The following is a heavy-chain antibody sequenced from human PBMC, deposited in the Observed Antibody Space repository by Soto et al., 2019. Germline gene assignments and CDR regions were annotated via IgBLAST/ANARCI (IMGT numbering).Heavy chain of an antibody. CDR3: ARLNVKVAGIDY. CDR2: INPSGGST. CDR1: GYTFTSYY. Sequence: ASVKVSCKASGYTFTSYYMHWVRQAPGQGLEWMGIINPSGGSTSYAQKFQGRVTMTRDTSTSTVYMELSSLRSGDTAVYYCARLNVKVAGIDYWGQGTLVTVSS. D-gene: IGHD6-19*01. V-gene: IGHV1-46*03. J-gene: IGHJ4*02.